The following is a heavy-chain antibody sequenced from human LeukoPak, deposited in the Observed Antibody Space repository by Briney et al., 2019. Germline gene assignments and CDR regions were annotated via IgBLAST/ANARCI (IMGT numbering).Heavy chain of an antibody. D-gene: IGHD2-2*02. Sequence: SVKVSCKASGGTFSSYAISWVRQAPGQGLEWMGGIIPIFGTANYAQKFQGRVTITTDESTSTAYMELSSLRSEDTAVYYCARAGGYCSSTSCYTSRYYYYMGVWGKGTTVTVSS. CDR2: IIPIFGTA. CDR1: GGTFSSYA. J-gene: IGHJ6*03. V-gene: IGHV1-69*05. CDR3: ARAGGYCSSTSCYTSRYYYYMGV.